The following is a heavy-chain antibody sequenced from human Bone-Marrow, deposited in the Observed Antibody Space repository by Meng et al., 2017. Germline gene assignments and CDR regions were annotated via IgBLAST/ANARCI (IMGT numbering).Heavy chain of an antibody. CDR3: ARGPTTMAHDFDY. V-gene: IGHV4-34*01. D-gene: IGHD4-11*01. CDR2: INHSGST. CDR1: GGSFSDYY. J-gene: IGHJ4*02. Sequence: QVQLQQWGTGLFKPSETLLLTCIVSGGSFSDYYWSWIRQPPGKGLEWIGEINHSGSTNYNPSLESRATISVDTSQNNLSLKLSSVTAADSAVYYCARGPTTMAHDFDYWGQGTLVTVSS.